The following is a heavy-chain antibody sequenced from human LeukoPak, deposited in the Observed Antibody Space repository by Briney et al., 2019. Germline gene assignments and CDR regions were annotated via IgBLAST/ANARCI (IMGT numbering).Heavy chain of an antibody. D-gene: IGHD3-3*01. CDR3: AKELPAYDFWSGYRDY. J-gene: IGHJ4*02. CDR1: GFTVSSNY. Sequence: GGSLRLSCAASGFTVSSNYMSWVRQAPGKGLEWVSVIYSGGSTYYADSVKGRFTISRHNSKNTLYLQMNSLRAEDTAVYYCAKELPAYDFWSGYRDYWGQGTLVTVSS. V-gene: IGHV3-53*01. CDR2: IYSGGST.